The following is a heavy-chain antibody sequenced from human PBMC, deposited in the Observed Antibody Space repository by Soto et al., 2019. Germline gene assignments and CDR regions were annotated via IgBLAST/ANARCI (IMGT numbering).Heavy chain of an antibody. J-gene: IGHJ4*02. CDR2: VDPNGGGS. Sequence: ASVTVSCKTSGYSFTDYKLHWVRQAPGQGLEWMGWVDPNGGGSNSAQKFQGSVTMTWDTSITTAYLDLTRLTTNDTATYFCATWVDYGDFEGFDFWGQGTLVTVSP. CDR1: GYSFTDYK. D-gene: IGHD4-17*01. V-gene: IGHV1-2*04. CDR3: ATWVDYGDFEGFDF.